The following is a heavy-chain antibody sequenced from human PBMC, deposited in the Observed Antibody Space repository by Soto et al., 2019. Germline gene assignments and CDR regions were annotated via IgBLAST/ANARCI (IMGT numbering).Heavy chain of an antibody. V-gene: IGHV1-2*04. CDR3: VRGRVTGYDPNYYYYYGMDV. Sequence: ASVKVSCKASGYTFTGYYMHWVRQATGQGLEWMGWINPNSGGTNYAQKFQGWVTMTRDTSISTAYMELSRLRSDDTAVYYCVRGRVTGYDPNYYYYYGMDVWGQGTTVTVSS. CDR2: INPNSGGT. J-gene: IGHJ6*02. D-gene: IGHD5-12*01. CDR1: GYTFTGYY.